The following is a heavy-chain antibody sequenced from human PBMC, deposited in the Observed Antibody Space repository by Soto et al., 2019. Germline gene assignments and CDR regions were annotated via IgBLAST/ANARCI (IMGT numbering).Heavy chain of an antibody. J-gene: IGHJ3*02. V-gene: IGHV7-4-1*01. D-gene: IGHD2-8*01. CDR2: INTNTGNP. Sequence: ASVKVSCRASGYTFTTYALNWVRQAPGQGLEWMGWINTNTGNPTSAQGFTGRFVFSLDTSVSTAYLQIFSLKAEDTAVYYCARVRRNGDAFDIWRNRTLVVVSS. CDR1: GYTFTTYA. CDR3: ARVRRNGDAFDI.